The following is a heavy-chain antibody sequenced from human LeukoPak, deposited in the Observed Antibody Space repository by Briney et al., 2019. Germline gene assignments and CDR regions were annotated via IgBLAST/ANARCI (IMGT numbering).Heavy chain of an antibody. V-gene: IGHV3-21*04. D-gene: IGHD1-26*01. J-gene: IGHJ4*02. CDR1: GFTFSSYS. CDR3: ARAGKWELYFDY. Sequence: GSLRLSCAASGFTFSSYSMNWVRQAPGKGLEWVSSISSSSSYIYYADSVKGRFTISRDNAKNSLYLQMNSLRAEDTAVYYCARAGKWELYFDYWGQGTLVTVSS. CDR2: ISSSSSYI.